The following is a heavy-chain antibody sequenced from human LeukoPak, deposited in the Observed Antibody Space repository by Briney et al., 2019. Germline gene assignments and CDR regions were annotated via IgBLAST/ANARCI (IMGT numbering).Heavy chain of an antibody. CDR2: IRYDGSNK. V-gene: IGHV3-30*02. Sequence: GGSLRLSCAASGFTFSSYGMHWVRQAPGKGLEWVAFIRYDGSNKYYADSVKGRFTISRDNSKNTLYLQMNSLRAEDTAVYYCAKDLGNDYGDYAFDYWGQGTLVTVSS. CDR3: AKDLGNDYGDYAFDY. CDR1: GFTFSSYG. D-gene: IGHD4-17*01. J-gene: IGHJ4*02.